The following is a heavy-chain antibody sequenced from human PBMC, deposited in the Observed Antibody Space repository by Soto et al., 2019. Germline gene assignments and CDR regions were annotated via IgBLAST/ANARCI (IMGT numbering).Heavy chain of an antibody. J-gene: IGHJ5*02. CDR3: ARSFGLTPIGVIIRGMVFDP. Sequence: QVHLVQSGAEVKKPGSSLRVSCKASGGTFSSFDITWVRQAPGERLEWRGGIVPLFGRADYAQNFQGRVTINADKSTGTAHLKKRNLREDDVSVYYCARSFGLTPIGVIIRGMVFDPWGPGTLITVSS. CDR1: GGTFSSFD. D-gene: IGHD3-3*01. V-gene: IGHV1-69*06. CDR2: IVPLFGRA.